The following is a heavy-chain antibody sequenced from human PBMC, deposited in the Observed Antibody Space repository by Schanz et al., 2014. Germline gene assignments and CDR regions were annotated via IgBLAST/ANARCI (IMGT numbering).Heavy chain of an antibody. CDR1: GFTFRDYY. D-gene: IGHD6-13*01. CDR3: AREQIMAAAGLVDY. J-gene: IGHJ4*01. CDR2: ISGTTTYT. Sequence: QVQLLLFGGGVVQPGRSLRLSCAASGFTFRDYYMSWIRQAPGKGLEWVSYISGTTTYTNYADSVKGRFTISRDNAKNSLYLQMNSLRAEDTAVYYCAREQIMAAAGLVDYWGHGTLVTVSS. V-gene: IGHV3-11*05.